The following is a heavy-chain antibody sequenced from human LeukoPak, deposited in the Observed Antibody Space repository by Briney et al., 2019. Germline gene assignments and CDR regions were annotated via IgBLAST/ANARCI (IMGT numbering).Heavy chain of an antibody. Sequence: GGSLRLSCAASGFTFSSFAMTWVRQAPGKGLEWVSSITGSHGRTYTTDSVKGRFTISRDNSQNTLYLQMNSLRAEDTSVYYCVAGDWGARDSFDLWGRGTMVTVSS. CDR3: VAGDWGARDSFDL. V-gene: IGHV3-23*01. D-gene: IGHD2-21*02. CDR2: ITGSHGRT. CDR1: GFTFSSFA. J-gene: IGHJ3*01.